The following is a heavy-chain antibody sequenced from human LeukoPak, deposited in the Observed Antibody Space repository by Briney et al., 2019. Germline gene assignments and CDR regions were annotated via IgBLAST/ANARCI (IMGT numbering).Heavy chain of an antibody. CDR3: ARHEVHYDILTGYYSNWFNP. CDR1: GGSFSGYY. CDR2: INHSGST. V-gene: IGHV4-34*01. J-gene: IGHJ5*02. D-gene: IGHD3-9*01. Sequence: PSETLSLTCAVYGGSFSGYYWSWIRQPPGKGLEWIGEINHSGSTNYNPSLKSRVTISVDTSKNQFSLKLSSVTAADTAVYYCARHEVHYDILTGYYSNWFNPWGQGTLVTVSS.